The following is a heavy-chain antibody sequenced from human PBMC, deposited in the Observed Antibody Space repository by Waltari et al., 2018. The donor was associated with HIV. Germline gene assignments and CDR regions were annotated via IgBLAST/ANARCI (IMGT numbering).Heavy chain of an antibody. CDR2: ISTSSRYI. Sequence: EVQLVESGGGLVKPGGSLRLSCAAPVVPFSSYSMNWVRQAPGKGLEWVSSISTSSRYIYYADSLKGRFTISRDNAKNSLYLQMNSLRAEDTAVYYCAREGFCSNGVCSRYYGMDVWGQGTTVTVSS. J-gene: IGHJ6*02. CDR1: VVPFSSYS. CDR3: AREGFCSNGVCSRYYGMDV. D-gene: IGHD2-8*01. V-gene: IGHV3-21*01.